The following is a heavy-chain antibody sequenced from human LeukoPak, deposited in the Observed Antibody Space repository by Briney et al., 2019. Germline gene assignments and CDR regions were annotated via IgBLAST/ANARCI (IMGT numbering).Heavy chain of an antibody. D-gene: IGHD5-18*01. V-gene: IGHV1-18*01. CDR1: GYTFTSYG. CDR3: ARDHVDTTVAKFEY. J-gene: IGHJ4*02. Sequence: ASVRVSCKASGYTFTSYGISWVRQAPGQGLEWVGWVSGFNGNTNYAQKLQGRVTMTTDTSTTTAYMELRSLRSDDTAVYYCARDHVDTTVAKFEYWGQGILVTVAS. CDR2: VSGFNGNT.